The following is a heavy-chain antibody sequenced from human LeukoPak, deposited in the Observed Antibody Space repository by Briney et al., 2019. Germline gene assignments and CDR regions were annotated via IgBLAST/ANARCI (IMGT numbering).Heavy chain of an antibody. V-gene: IGHV1-46*01. CDR3: ARDNSVGDNAWWFDP. D-gene: IGHD1-26*01. CDR1: GGTFSSYA. CDR2: INPTGGST. J-gene: IGHJ5*02. Sequence: ASVKVSCKASGGTFSSYAISWVRQAPGQGLEWMGLINPTGGSTGYAQKFQGRVTMTRDMSTSTSYMELSSLSSEDAAIYYCARDNSVGDNAWWFDPWGQGTLVTVSS.